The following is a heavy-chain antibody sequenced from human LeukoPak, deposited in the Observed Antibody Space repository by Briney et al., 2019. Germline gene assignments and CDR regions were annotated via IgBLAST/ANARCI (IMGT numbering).Heavy chain of an antibody. D-gene: IGHD6-13*01. Sequence: PGGSLRLSCAASGFTFSNAWMSWVRQAPGKGLEWVGRIKSKTDGGTTDYAAPVKGRFTISRDDSKNTLYLQMNSLKTEDTAVYYCTRQAHDGIAAAGTGYWGQGTLVTVSS. V-gene: IGHV3-15*01. CDR3: TRQAHDGIAAAGTGY. CDR1: GFTFSNAW. J-gene: IGHJ4*02. CDR2: IKSKTDGGTT.